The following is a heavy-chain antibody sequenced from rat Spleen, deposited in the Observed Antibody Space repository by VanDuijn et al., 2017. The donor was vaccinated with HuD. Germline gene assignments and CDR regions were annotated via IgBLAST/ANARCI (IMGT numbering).Heavy chain of an antibody. D-gene: IGHD1-1*01. CDR1: GHSITSNY. CDR2: ISYSGST. V-gene: IGHV3-1*01. Sequence: EVQLQESGPGPVKVSESLSLTCSVTGHSITSNYWGWIRKFPGNKMEWMGYISYSGSTSYNPSLKSRISITSDTSKNQFFLRVISVTSEDTATYYCARSEGVHYYLPFADWGQGTLVTVSS. CDR3: ARSEGVHYYLPFAD. J-gene: IGHJ3*01.